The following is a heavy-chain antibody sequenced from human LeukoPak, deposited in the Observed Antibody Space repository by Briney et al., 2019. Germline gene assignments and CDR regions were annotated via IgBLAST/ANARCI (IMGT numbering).Heavy chain of an antibody. J-gene: IGHJ3*02. CDR1: GGSISSYY. D-gene: IGHD6-19*01. V-gene: IGHV4-4*07. Sequence: PSETLSLTCTVSGGSISSYYWSWIRQPAGKGLEWIGRIYTSGSTNYNPSLKSRVTMSVDTSKNQFSLKLSSVTAADTAVYYCARWGRQWLVRSAFGIWGQGTMVTVSS. CDR2: IYTSGST. CDR3: ARWGRQWLVRSAFGI.